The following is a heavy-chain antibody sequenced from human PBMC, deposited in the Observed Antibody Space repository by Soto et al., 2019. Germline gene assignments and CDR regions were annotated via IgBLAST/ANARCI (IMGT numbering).Heavy chain of an antibody. CDR3: ARALGCTNGVCYSGFGELLQPYWYFDL. Sequence: SVTLSLTCTVSGGSISSGDYYWSWIRQPPGKGLEWIGYIYYSGSTYYNPSLKSRVTISVDTSKNQFSLKLSSVTAADTAVYYCARALGCTNGVCYSGFGELLQPYWYFDLWGRGTLVTVSS. J-gene: IGHJ2*01. CDR2: IYYSGST. V-gene: IGHV4-30-4*01. D-gene: IGHD2-8*01. CDR1: GGSISSGDYY.